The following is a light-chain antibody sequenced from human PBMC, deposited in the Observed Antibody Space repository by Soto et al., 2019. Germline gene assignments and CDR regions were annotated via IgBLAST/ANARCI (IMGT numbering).Light chain of an antibody. CDR2: DVT. J-gene: IGLJ2*01. CDR3: SSYTTTNTVI. Sequence: QSALTQPASVSASPGQSITISCTGTSSDVGGHNFVSWYQQYPGRAPKLMIYDVTYRPSGVSDRFSGSKSGNTASLIISGLQAADEADYYCSSYTTTNTVIFGGGTKVTVL. CDR1: SSDVGGHNF. V-gene: IGLV2-14*03.